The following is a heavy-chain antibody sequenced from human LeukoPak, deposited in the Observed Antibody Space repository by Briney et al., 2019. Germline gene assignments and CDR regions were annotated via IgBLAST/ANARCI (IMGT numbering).Heavy chain of an antibody. V-gene: IGHV4-34*01. Sequence: AETLSLTCAVYCGSFSGYYWSWIRQPPGKGLEWIGEIKHSGSTNYNPSLKSRVTISVDTSKNQFSLKLSSVTAADTAVYYCAREGPRYYGSGSNNWFDPWGQGTLVTVSS. J-gene: IGHJ5*02. D-gene: IGHD3-10*01. CDR3: AREGPRYYGSGSNNWFDP. CDR1: CGSFSGYY. CDR2: IKHSGST.